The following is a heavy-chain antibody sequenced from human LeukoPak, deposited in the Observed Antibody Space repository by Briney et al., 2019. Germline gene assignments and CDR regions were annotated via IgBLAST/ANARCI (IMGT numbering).Heavy chain of an antibody. D-gene: IGHD4-17*01. CDR1: GYSFTTYW. V-gene: IGHV5-51*01. J-gene: IGHJ2*01. CDR2: IFPGDSDT. CDR3: ARAVRGLGDYEHRNWYFDL. Sequence: GESLKISCKGSGYSFTTYWIGWVRQMPGKGLEWIGIIFPGDSDTTYSPSLQGQVTISADTSINTAYLQWSSLRASDTAMYYCARAVRGLGDYEHRNWYFDLWGRGTLVTVSS.